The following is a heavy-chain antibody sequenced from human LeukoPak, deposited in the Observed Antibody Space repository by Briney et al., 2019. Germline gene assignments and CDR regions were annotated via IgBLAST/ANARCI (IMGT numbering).Heavy chain of an antibody. CDR2: IYYSGST. Sequence: SETLSLTCAVYGGSFSGYYWSWIRQPPGKGLEWIGYIYYSGSTYYNPSLKSRVTISVDTSKNQFSLKLSSVTAADTAVYYCARDPGDVGDRGWFDPWGQGTLVTVSS. CDR3: ARDPGDVGDRGWFDP. CDR1: GGSFSGYY. V-gene: IGHV4-30-4*01. D-gene: IGHD4-17*01. J-gene: IGHJ5*02.